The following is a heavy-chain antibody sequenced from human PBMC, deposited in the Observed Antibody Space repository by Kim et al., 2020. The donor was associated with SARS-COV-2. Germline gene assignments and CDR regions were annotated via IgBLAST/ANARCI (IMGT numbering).Heavy chain of an antibody. J-gene: IGHJ6*02. CDR1: GFTISSNY. Sequence: GGSLRLSCAASGFTISSNYMSWVRQAPVKGLEWVSVLYSGGNTYYADSVKGRFTISRDNSKNTLYLQMNSLRAEDTAVYYCARNPTYGSGTGMDVWGQGTTVSVSS. D-gene: IGHD3-10*01. CDR2: LYSGGNT. V-gene: IGHV3-53*01. CDR3: ARNPTYGSGTGMDV.